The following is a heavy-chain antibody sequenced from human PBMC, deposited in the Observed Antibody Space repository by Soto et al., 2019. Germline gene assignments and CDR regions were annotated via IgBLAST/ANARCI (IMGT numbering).Heavy chain of an antibody. CDR1: GFTFDNYA. V-gene: IGHV3-30-3*01. Sequence: QVQLVESGGGVVQPGRSLRLSCAASGFTFDNYAMHWVRQAPGKGLEWVAVTSYNGLGHFYADSVKGRSTISRDNSKNTLYLEVNNLRPEDTAVYYCARGGRGLRGAFDIWGQGTTVTVSS. CDR2: TSYNGLGH. D-gene: IGHD4-17*01. J-gene: IGHJ3*02. CDR3: ARGGRGLRGAFDI.